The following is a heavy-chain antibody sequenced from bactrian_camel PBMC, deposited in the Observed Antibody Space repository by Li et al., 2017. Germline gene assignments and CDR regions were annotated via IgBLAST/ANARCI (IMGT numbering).Heavy chain of an antibody. CDR1: GHSRGSNC. D-gene: IGHD2*01. J-gene: IGHJ4*01. Sequence: QLVESGGGSVQAGGSLRLSCKVSGHSRGSNCVGWYRLPPGRAPAEREGIAAIRRDGGETWYAASAKGRFTISRDNAKNTLYLQMNSLKPEDTDMYFCAADPTHGSRYRCGHPHRFRNWGQGTQVTVS. CDR2: IRRDGGET. CDR3: AADPTHGSRYRCGHPHRFRN. V-gene: IGHV3S32*01.